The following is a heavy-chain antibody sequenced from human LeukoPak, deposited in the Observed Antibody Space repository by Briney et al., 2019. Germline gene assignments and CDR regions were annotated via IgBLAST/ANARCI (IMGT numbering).Heavy chain of an antibody. V-gene: IGHV3-9*01. D-gene: IGHD4-17*01. Sequence: GGSLRLSCAASGFTFDDYAMHWVRQAPGKGLEWVSGISWNSGSIGYADSVKGRFTISRDNAKNSLYLQMNSLRPEDTALYYCAKDGQPTVTTVDYWGQGTLVTVSS. CDR1: GFTFDDYA. CDR2: ISWNSGSI. CDR3: AKDGQPTVTTVDY. J-gene: IGHJ4*02.